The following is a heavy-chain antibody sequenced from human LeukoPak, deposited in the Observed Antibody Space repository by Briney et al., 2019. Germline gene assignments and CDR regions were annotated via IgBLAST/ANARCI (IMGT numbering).Heavy chain of an antibody. Sequence: GGSLRLSCAAPGLPFSSHRMTWVRQAPAKGLERVPPISSSSSYIYYADSVKGRFTISSDNAKNYLYLQLHSLRAEDTAVYYCVRGFRSGYWRGYYFDYWGQGTLVTVSS. CDR2: ISSSSSYI. D-gene: IGHD2-8*02. J-gene: IGHJ4*02. CDR3: VRGFRSGYWRGYYFDY. V-gene: IGHV3-21*01. CDR1: GLPFSSHR.